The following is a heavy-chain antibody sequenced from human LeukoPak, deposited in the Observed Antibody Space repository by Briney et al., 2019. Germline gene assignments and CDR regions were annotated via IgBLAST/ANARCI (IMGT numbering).Heavy chain of an antibody. V-gene: IGHV3-7*01. CDR2: IKPDGSEK. Sequence: GGSLRLSCVASGFTFSRYWMKWVRQAPGKGLEWVANIKPDGSEKYYVDSVKGRFTISRDNAKNSLYLQMNSLRAEDTAVYYCARGNDEHFDYWGQGTLVTVSS. D-gene: IGHD2-21*01. CDR3: ARGNDEHFDY. J-gene: IGHJ4*02. CDR1: GFTFSRYW.